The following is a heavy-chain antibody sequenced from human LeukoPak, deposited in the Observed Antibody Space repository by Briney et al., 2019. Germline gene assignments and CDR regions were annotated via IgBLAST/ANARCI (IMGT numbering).Heavy chain of an antibody. CDR3: ASQIGDYRHFDY. D-gene: IGHD4-17*01. Sequence: PGGSLRLSCAASGFTFSSYGMHWVRQAPGKGLEWVAFIRYDGSNKYYADSVKGRFTISRDNSKNTLYLQMNSLRAEDTAVYYCASQIGDYRHFDYWGQGTLVTVSS. V-gene: IGHV3-30*02. CDR2: IRYDGSNK. CDR1: GFTFSSYG. J-gene: IGHJ4*02.